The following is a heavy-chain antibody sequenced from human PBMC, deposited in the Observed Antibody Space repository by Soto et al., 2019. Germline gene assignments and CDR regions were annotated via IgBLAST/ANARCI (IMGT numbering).Heavy chain of an antibody. V-gene: IGHV4-34*01. J-gene: IGHJ3*02. CDR1: GGSFSGYY. CDR2: INHSGST. D-gene: IGHD3-10*01. CDR3: ARGLSNPGGAFDI. Sequence: SETLSLTCAVYGGSFSGYYWSWIRQPPGKGLEWIGEINHSGSTNYNPSLKSRVTISVDTSKNQFSLKLSSVTAADTAVDYCARGLSNPGGAFDIWGQGTMVTVSS.